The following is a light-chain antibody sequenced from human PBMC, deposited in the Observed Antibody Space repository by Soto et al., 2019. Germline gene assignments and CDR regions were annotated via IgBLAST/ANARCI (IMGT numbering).Light chain of an antibody. J-gene: IGKJ2*01. V-gene: IGKV1-27*01. CDR1: QGISNY. Sequence: DIQMTQSPSSLSASVGDRVTITCRASQGISNYVAWYQQKPGKVPTLLIYEASTLQSGVPSRFSGRGSGTDVTLTISSLQPEDVATYFCQNYNSAPYAFGQGTKLEIK. CDR3: QNYNSAPYA. CDR2: EAS.